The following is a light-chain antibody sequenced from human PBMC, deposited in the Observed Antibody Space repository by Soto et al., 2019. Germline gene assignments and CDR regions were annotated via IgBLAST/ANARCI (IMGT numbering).Light chain of an antibody. V-gene: IGLV1-40*01. Sequence: QSALTQPPSVSGAPGQRVTISCTGSSSNIGAGYDVHWYQQLPGTAPKLLIYANTNRPSGVPGRFSGSKSGTSASLAITGLQAEDEADYYCQSYDSSLSGYVFGTGTKLTVL. CDR2: ANT. CDR1: SSNIGAGYD. J-gene: IGLJ1*01. CDR3: QSYDSSLSGYV.